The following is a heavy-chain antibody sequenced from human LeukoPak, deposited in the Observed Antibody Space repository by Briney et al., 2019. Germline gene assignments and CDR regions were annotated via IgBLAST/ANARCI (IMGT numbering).Heavy chain of an antibody. CDR2: INTNTGNP. CDR1: GYTFNSYG. V-gene: IGHV7-4-1*02. Sequence: ASVKVSCKASGYTFNSYGISWVRQAPGQGLEWMGWINTNTGNPTYAQGFTGRFVFSLDTSVSTAYLQISSLKAEDTAVYYCARDSPSGWSYGMDVWGQGTTVTVSS. D-gene: IGHD6-19*01. CDR3: ARDSPSGWSYGMDV. J-gene: IGHJ6*02.